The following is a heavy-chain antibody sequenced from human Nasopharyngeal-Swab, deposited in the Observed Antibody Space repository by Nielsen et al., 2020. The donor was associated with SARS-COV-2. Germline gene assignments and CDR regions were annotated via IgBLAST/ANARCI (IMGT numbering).Heavy chain of an antibody. J-gene: IGHJ4*02. D-gene: IGHD3-22*01. CDR3: ARGHRSISMIVVVIATAHFYFDS. CDR2: SNNSGTT. V-gene: IGHV4-34*01. CDR1: GGSFSGYY. Sequence: SETLSLTCAVYGGSFSGYYWSWIRQPPGKGLELIGESNNSGTTSYNPSLKSRVTISSDTSKNQFSLKLSSVTAADTAVYYCARGHRSISMIVVVIATAHFYFDSWGRGTLVTVTS.